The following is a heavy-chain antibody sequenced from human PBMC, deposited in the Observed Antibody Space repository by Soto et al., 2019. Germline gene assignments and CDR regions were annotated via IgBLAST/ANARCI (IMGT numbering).Heavy chain of an antibody. Sequence: GESLKISCKGSGYSVTSYWIGWVRQMPGKGLEWMGIIYPGDSDTRYSPSFQGHVTISADKSINTAYLQWSSLKASDTAMYYCTRPDFYYGSGDWAFWGQGTPVTVSS. V-gene: IGHV5-51*01. D-gene: IGHD3-10*01. J-gene: IGHJ4*02. CDR2: IYPGDSDT. CDR3: TRPDFYYGSGDWAF. CDR1: GYSVTSYW.